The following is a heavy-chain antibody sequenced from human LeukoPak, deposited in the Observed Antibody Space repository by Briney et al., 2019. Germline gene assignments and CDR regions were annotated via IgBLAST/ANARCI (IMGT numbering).Heavy chain of an antibody. CDR3: VSDKVAYYGGCCDYLRQQF. CDR1: GGSISSGSYC. V-gene: IGHV4-61*02. CDR2: IYTSGST. Sequence: SQTLSLTCTVSGGSISSGSYCWSWIRQPAGQGLEWIGRIYTSGSTNYTPSLKSRVTISVDTSKSQFSLKLCCWAAAETGAYLCVSDKVAYYGGCCDYLRQQFWGQGTLVTVYS. J-gene: IGHJ4*02. D-gene: IGHD3-22*01.